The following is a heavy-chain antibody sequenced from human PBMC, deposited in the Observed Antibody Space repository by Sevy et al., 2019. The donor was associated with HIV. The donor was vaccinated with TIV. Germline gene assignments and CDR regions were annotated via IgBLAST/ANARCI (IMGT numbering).Heavy chain of an antibody. J-gene: IGHJ4*02. Sequence: SETLSLTCTVSGVSITSLYWGWIRQPPGKGLEWIAYIYYNGNTNYNPSPKSRVTISLDTSKNQFSLRLSSGTAADTAIYCWAGENEWGRGYSWGQGTLVTVSS. D-gene: IGHD1-26*01. CDR3: AGENEWGRGYS. V-gene: IGHV4-59*08. CDR1: GVSITSLY. CDR2: IYYNGNT.